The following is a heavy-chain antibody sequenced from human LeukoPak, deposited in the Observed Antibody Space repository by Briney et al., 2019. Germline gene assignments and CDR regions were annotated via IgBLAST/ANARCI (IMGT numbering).Heavy chain of an antibody. CDR3: AATFYDSSAYDAFDI. V-gene: IGHV3-74*01. CDR2: IDSDGSST. Sequence: GGSLRLSCAASGFTFSSYWMHWVRQAPGKGLVWVSRIDSDGSSTNYADSVKGPLTISRDNAKNTLYLQINSLRAEDTAVYYCAATFYDSSAYDAFDIWGQGTMVTVSS. D-gene: IGHD3-22*01. CDR1: GFTFSSYW. J-gene: IGHJ3*02.